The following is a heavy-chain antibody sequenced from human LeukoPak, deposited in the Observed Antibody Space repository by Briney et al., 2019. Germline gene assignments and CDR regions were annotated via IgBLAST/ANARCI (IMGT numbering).Heavy chain of an antibody. J-gene: IGHJ4*02. CDR1: GYIFTSYY. CDR2: INPREGNT. D-gene: IGHD2/OR15-2a*01. Sequence: ASVKVSCKASGYIFTSYYMHWVRQAPGQGLEWMGIINPREGNTNYAQKFQGRVTMTRDTSTSTVYMELSGLRSEDTAVYYSARELSGGYFDYWGQGILVTVSS. V-gene: IGHV1-46*01. CDR3: ARELSGGYFDY.